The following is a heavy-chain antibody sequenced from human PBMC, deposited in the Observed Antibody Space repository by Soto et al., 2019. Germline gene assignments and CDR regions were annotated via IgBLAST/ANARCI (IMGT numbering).Heavy chain of an antibody. D-gene: IGHD6-19*01. V-gene: IGHV4-39*01. CDR2: VYYSGTT. Sequence: QLQLQESGPGLVKPSDTLSLTCTVSGGSIRDSNYYWGWFRQSPGKGLEWIGSVYYSGTTYYKPSLQSQVTISVDTSKDQFSLNLRSVTATDTAVYYCARHSGRFGIAGAGIDSWGQGTRVTVSS. J-gene: IGHJ5*01. CDR1: GGSIRDSNYY. CDR3: ARHSGRFGIAGAGIDS.